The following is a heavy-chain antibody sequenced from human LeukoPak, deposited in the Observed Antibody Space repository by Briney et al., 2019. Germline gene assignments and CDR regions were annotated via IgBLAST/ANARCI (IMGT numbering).Heavy chain of an antibody. J-gene: IGHJ4*02. CDR1: GGSISSSSYY. CDR3: ASQSAAPPHFDY. V-gene: IGHV4-39*01. Sequence: ASETLSLTCTVSGGSISSSSYYWGWIRQPPGKGLEWIGSIYYSGSTYYNPSLKSRVTISVDTSKNQFSLKLSSVTAADTAVYYCASQSAAPPHFDYWGQGTLVTVSS. D-gene: IGHD2-15*01. CDR2: IYYSGST.